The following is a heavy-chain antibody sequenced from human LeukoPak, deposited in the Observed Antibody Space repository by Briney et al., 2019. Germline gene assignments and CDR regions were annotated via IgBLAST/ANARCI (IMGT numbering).Heavy chain of an antibody. CDR2: IYYSGST. Sequence: SETLSLTCTVSGGSISSSSYYWGWIRHPPGKGLEGIGGIYYSGSTYYNPSLKSRVTISVDTSKNQFSLKLSSVTAADTAVYYCARHPSIYYDSSGYYDYWGQGTLVTVSS. CDR3: ARHPSIYYDSSGYYDY. V-gene: IGHV4-39*01. J-gene: IGHJ4*02. D-gene: IGHD3-22*01. CDR1: GGSISSSSYY.